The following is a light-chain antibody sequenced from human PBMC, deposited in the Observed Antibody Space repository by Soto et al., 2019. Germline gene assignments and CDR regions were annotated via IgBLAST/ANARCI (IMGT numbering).Light chain of an antibody. CDR2: DTN. V-gene: IGLV7-46*01. CDR1: TGAVTSGHY. Sequence: QAVVTQEPSLTVSPGGTVTLTCGSSTGAVTSGHYAYWFQQKSGQAPRTLIYDTNNKHSWTPARFSASLLGGKAALTLSGAQPDDEAVYYCLLVYSGVVVFGGGTKLTVL. J-gene: IGLJ2*01. CDR3: LLVYSGVVV.